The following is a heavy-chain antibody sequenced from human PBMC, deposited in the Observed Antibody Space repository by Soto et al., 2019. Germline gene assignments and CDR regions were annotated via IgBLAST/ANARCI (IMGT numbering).Heavy chain of an antibody. CDR3: AKNERDYYDSSPTDY. J-gene: IGHJ4*02. CDR1: GFSFSSCG. CDR2: ISYDGSKK. V-gene: IGHV3-30*18. D-gene: IGHD3-22*01. Sequence: QVQLVESGGGVVQPGTSLRLSCAASGFSFSSCGMHWVRQAPGKGLEGVAVISYDGSKKYYADSVKGRFTVSRDNSKNTLYLQMNSLRPEDTAVYYCAKNERDYYDSSPTDYWGQGTLVTVSS.